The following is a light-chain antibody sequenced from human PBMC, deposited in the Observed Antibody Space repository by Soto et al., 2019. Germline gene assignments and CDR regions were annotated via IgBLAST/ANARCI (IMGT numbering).Light chain of an antibody. CDR1: QSVSSN. J-gene: IGKJ1*01. CDR3: QQYNTWPPWT. CDR2: GAS. Sequence: EIVMTQSPASLSVSPGERASLSCRASQSVSSNFAWSQQKPGQPPRLLIYGASTRATGIPARFSGSGSGTEFTLTISSLQSADFAVYYCQQYNTWPPWTFGEGTKVDIK. V-gene: IGKV3-15*01.